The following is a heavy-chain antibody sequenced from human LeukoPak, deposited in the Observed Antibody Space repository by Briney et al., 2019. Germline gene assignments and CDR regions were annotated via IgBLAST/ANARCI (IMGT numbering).Heavy chain of an antibody. V-gene: IGHV4-59*01. Sequence: PSETLSLTCTVSGGSISNYYWTWIRQPPGKGLEWIGYIYYSGNTNQNPSLKSRVTFSVDTSINQFSLKLTSVTAADTAVYYCARGIVGATTRTPPLEYWGQGTLVTVSS. CDR2: IYYSGNT. CDR3: ARGIVGATTRTPPLEY. D-gene: IGHD1-26*01. CDR1: GGSISNYY. J-gene: IGHJ4*02.